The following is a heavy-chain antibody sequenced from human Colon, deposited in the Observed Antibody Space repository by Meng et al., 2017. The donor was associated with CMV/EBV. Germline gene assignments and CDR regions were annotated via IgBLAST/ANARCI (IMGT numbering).Heavy chain of an antibody. CDR1: GDSISSGNNY. CDR3: ARMGLFTIFGVVPYYFDY. V-gene: IGHV4-61*01. D-gene: IGHD3-3*01. Sequence: SETLSLTCTVSGDSISSGNNYWAWIRQPPGKGLEWIGYIYYSGSTNYNPSLKSRVTISVDTSKNQFSLKLSSVTAADTAVYYCARMGLFTIFGVVPYYFDYWGQGTLVTVSS. CDR2: IYYSGST. J-gene: IGHJ4*02.